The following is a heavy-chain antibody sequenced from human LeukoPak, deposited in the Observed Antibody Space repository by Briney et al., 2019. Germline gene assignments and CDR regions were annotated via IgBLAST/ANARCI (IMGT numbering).Heavy chain of an antibody. Sequence: GASVKVSCKASGYTFTGYYIHWMRQAPGQGLEWMGWISPNSGGTHYAQKFQGRVTVTRDTSISTAYMEMSSLRSDDTAVYYCARQREDCGGDCYLDYWGQGTLVTVSS. J-gene: IGHJ4*02. CDR3: ARQREDCGGDCYLDY. D-gene: IGHD2-21*02. CDR2: ISPNSGGT. V-gene: IGHV1-2*02. CDR1: GYTFTGYY.